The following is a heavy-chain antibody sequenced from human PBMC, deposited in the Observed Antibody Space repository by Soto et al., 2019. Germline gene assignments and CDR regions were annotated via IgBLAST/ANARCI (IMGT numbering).Heavy chain of an antibody. Sequence: PSETLSLTCTVSGGSISSYYWSWIRQHPGKGLEWIGYIYYSGSTNYNPSLKSRVTISVDTSKNQFSLKLSSVTAADTAVYYCARGYCSGGSCAPEYFQHWGQGTLVTVSS. V-gene: IGHV4-59*01. D-gene: IGHD2-15*01. CDR2: IYYSGST. CDR3: ARGYCSGGSCAPEYFQH. J-gene: IGHJ1*01. CDR1: GGSISSYY.